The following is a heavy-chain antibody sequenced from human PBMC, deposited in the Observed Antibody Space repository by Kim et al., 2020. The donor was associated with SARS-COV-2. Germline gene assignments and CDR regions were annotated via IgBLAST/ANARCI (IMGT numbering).Heavy chain of an antibody. Sequence: GGSLRLSCVASGFTFSKFYMTWLRQAPGRCLEWLSYISGDSRDISYTDSVKGRFTISRDNGKNSLYLQMNSLRVEDTAVYYCSRDPRPLDFWGQGTLVTVSS. V-gene: IGHV3-11*06. CDR3: SRDPRPLDF. CDR2: ISGDSRDI. D-gene: IGHD6-6*01. CDR1: GFTFSKFY. J-gene: IGHJ4*02.